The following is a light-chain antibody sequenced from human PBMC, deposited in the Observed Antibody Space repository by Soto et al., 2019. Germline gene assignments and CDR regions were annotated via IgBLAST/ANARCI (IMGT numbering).Light chain of an antibody. CDR1: SSDVGDYNY. CDR3: SSYADINRVV. Sequence: QSALTQPPSASGSPGQSVSISCTGTSSDVGDYNYVSWYQQHPGKAPKLIIFEVNKRPSGVPDRFSGSKSANTASLTVSGLQAEDEADYYCSSYADINRVVFGGGTKVTVL. J-gene: IGLJ2*01. CDR2: EVN. V-gene: IGLV2-8*01.